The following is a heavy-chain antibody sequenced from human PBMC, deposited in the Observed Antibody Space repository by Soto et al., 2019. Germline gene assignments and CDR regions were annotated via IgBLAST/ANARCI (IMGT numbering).Heavy chain of an antibody. D-gene: IGHD2-2*01. V-gene: IGHV3-23*01. CDR3: ARDIGEGVSTSCYFGH. J-gene: IGHJ1*01. CDR1: GFTFSSYA. CDR2: ISGGGDNT. Sequence: EVQLLESGGGLVQPGESLRLSCATSGFTFSSYAMGWVRQAPGKGLDWVSAISGGGDNTYYADSVKGRFTISRDNSKNALFQQVNGLRAEDTAVYYCARDIGEGVSTSCYFGHWGQGTLVTVSS.